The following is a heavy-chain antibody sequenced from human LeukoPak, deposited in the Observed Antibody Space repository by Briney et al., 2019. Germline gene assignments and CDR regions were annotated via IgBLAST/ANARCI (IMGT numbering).Heavy chain of an antibody. Sequence: PSETLSLTCAVYGGSFSDYSWSWIRQPPGKGLEWIGEINHSGSTNYNPSLKSRVTISVDTSKNQFSLKLSSVTAADTAVYYCARGFTTGYFYYYYGMDVWGQGTTVTVSS. CDR1: GGSFSDYS. J-gene: IGHJ6*02. V-gene: IGHV4-34*01. CDR3: ARGFTTGYFYYYYGMDV. CDR2: INHSGST. D-gene: IGHD1-14*01.